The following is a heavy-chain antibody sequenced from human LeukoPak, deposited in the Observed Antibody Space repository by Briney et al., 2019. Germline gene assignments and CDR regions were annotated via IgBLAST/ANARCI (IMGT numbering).Heavy chain of an antibody. CDR1: GVSINNYY. CDR2: FSKSGST. D-gene: IGHD7-27*01. Sequence: SETLSLTCTVSGVSINNYYWTWIRQPAGKGLEWLGRFSKSGSTDYNPSLKSRITMSGDTSKNQFTLNLYSVTAADTALYYCAREVGADWGRGLDSRSQGTQVTV. V-gene: IGHV4-4*07. J-gene: IGHJ4*02. CDR3: AREVGADWGRGLDS.